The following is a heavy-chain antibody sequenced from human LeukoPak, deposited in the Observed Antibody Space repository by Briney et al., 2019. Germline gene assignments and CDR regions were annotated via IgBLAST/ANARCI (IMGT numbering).Heavy chain of an antibody. CDR3: ARDGEDIVVVPAAHDVWVDP. Sequence: ASVKVSCKASGYTFTSYGISWVRQAPGQGLEWMGWISAYNGNTNYAQKLQGRVTMTTGTSTSTAYMELRSLRSDDTAVYYCARDGEDIVVVPAAHDVWVDPWGQGTLVTVSS. J-gene: IGHJ5*02. CDR1: GYTFTSYG. V-gene: IGHV1-18*01. D-gene: IGHD2-2*01. CDR2: ISAYNGNT.